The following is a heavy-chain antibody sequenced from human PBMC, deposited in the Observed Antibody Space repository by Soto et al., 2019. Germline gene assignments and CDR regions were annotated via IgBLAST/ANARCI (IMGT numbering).Heavy chain of an antibody. Sequence: SETLSLTCNVSGGSIGSYYWNWLRQPAGKGLEWIGYVYYTGSTNYNPSLEGRATISVDSSKKQVSLNLRSVTAADSATYYCARVITYNYGMDVWGQGITVTVSS. CDR1: GGSIGSYY. V-gene: IGHV4-59*01. J-gene: IGHJ6*02. CDR3: ARVITYNYGMDV. CDR2: VYYTGST. D-gene: IGHD3-16*01.